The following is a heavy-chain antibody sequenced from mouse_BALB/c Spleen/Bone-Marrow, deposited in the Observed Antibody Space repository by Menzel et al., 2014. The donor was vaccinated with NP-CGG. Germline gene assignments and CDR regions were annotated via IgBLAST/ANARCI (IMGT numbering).Heavy chain of an antibody. CDR1: GYTFTSYW. CDR3: ASAGGYDGFAY. J-gene: IGHJ3*01. D-gene: IGHD2-2*01. V-gene: IGHV1S81*02. CDR2: INPSNGRA. Sequence: VQLQQSGAELVKPGASVKLSCKASGYTFTSYWMHWVKQRPGQGLEWIGEINPSNGRADYNEKFRSKATLTVDRSSSTAYTQLGSLTSEDSAVYYCASAGGYDGFAYWGQGTLVTVSA.